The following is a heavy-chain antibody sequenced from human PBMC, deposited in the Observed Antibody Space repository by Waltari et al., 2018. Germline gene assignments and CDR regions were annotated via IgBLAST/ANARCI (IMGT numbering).Heavy chain of an antibody. Sequence: QVQLQESGPGLVKPSQTLSLTCTVSGGSISSGDYYWSWIRQPPGKGLEWIGYIYYSGITYNNPSLKSRVTISVDTSKNQFSPKLRSVTAADTAVYYCARDWGGVVVPKEAFDIWGQGTMVTVSS. D-gene: IGHD3-22*01. J-gene: IGHJ3*02. CDR3: ARDWGGVVVPKEAFDI. CDR1: GGSISSGDYY. CDR2: IYYSGIT. V-gene: IGHV4-30-4*08.